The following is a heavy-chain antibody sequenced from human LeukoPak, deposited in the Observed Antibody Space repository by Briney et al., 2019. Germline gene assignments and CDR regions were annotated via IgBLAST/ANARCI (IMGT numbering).Heavy chain of an antibody. CDR3: XXXXXXLWGIYRYDAFDV. D-gene: IGHD3-16*02. CDR2: IKQDGSEK. J-gene: IGHJ3*01. V-gene: IGHV3-7*01. CDR1: GFTFSNYW. Sequence: PGGSLRLSCAASGFTFSNYWMTWVRQAPGKGPEWVANIKQDGSEKYYLDSVKGRFTISRDNAKNSLYLQVSSLRAEDTAVYYXXXXXXXLWGIYRYDAFDVWGQGTMVTVSS.